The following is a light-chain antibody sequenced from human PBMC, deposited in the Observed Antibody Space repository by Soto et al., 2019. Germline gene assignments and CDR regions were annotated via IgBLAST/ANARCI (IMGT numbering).Light chain of an antibody. V-gene: IGLV2-14*03. CDR3: SSYTSSSTVV. Sequence: QSALTQPASVSGSPGQSISISCTGTSSDIGGYNYVSWYQQHPGKAPKLMIYDVSNRPSGVSVRFSGSKSGNTASLTISGVQAEDEATYYCSSYTSSSTVVFGGGTQLTVL. CDR1: SSDIGGYNY. J-gene: IGLJ2*01. CDR2: DVS.